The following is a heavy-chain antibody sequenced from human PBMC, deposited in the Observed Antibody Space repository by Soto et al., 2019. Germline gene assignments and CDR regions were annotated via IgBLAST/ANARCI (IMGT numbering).Heavy chain of an antibody. CDR3: ATSNYGERD. D-gene: IGHD3-10*01. V-gene: IGHV3-23*01. J-gene: IGHJ4*02. CDR2: VSGSGDRT. CDR1: GFTLSEYG. Sequence: ELQVLESGGGLVQPGGSLRLTGAASGFTLSEYGTSWVRQAPGKGLEWVSFVSGSGDRTYYTDSVKGRFTISRDSSKNTVCLQMNSLRAEDTAVYYCATSNYGERDWGQGTLVTVSS.